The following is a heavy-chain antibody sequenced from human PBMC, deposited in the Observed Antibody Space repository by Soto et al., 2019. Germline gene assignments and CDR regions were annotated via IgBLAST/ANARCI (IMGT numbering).Heavy chain of an antibody. D-gene: IGHD3-10*01. CDR1: GFTFRNHW. J-gene: IGHJ4*02. Sequence: EVQLVESGGGLVQPGGSLRLSCAASGFTFRNHWMHWVRQVPGKGLVWVSRINSDGTSTNYADSVKGRFTISRDNAENTLYLQMNSLRVEDTAVCYCAAWTTGHDSALDSWGQGTLVTVSS. V-gene: IGHV3-74*01. CDR3: AAWTTGHDSALDS. CDR2: INSDGTST.